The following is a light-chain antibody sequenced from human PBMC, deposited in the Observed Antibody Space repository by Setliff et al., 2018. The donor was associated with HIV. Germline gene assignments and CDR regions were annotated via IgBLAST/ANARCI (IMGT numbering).Light chain of an antibody. V-gene: IGLV2-14*03. CDR3: SSYTSISTYV. CDR1: SADVGGYDF. CDR2: DVG. J-gene: IGLJ1*01. Sequence: QSVLTQPASVSASPGQSITISCAGTSADVGGYDFVSWYQQHPGKAPNLIIYDVGDRPSGVSNRFSGSKSGDTASLTISGLQAEAEADYYCSSYTSISTYVVGTGTKVTVL.